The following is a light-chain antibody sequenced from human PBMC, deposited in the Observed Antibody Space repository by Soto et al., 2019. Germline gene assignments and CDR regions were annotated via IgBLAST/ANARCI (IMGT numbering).Light chain of an antibody. CDR2: GAS. V-gene: IGKV3-20*01. CDR1: QSVSNSY. CDR3: QQYGSSPIT. J-gene: IGKJ4*01. Sequence: EIVLTQSPGTLSLSPGERATLSCRASQSVSNSYVAWYQQRPGLAPRLLIYGASSRATGIPDRFSGSGSGTDFTLAISRLEPEDVALYYCQQYGSSPITFGGGTKVEIK.